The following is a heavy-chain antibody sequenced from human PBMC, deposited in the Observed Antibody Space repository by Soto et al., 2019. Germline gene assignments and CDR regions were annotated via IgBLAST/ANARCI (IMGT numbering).Heavy chain of an antibody. CDR1: GGTFSSYT. Sequence: QVQLVQSGAEVKKPGSSVKVSCKASGGTFSSYTISWVRQAPGQGLEWMGRIIPSLGIANYAQKFQGRVTITADKSTSTAYMELSSLRSEDTAVYYCASPRAYCSSWYYFDYWGQGTLVTVSS. D-gene: IGHD6-13*01. J-gene: IGHJ4*02. CDR2: IIPSLGIA. CDR3: ASPRAYCSSWYYFDY. V-gene: IGHV1-69*02.